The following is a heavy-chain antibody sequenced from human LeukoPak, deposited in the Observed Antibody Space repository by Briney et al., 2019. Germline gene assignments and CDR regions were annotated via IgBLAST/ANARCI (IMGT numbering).Heavy chain of an antibody. J-gene: IGHJ5*02. CDR1: GGSISSNTYF. D-gene: IGHD5/OR15-5a*01. Sequence: WETLSLTCNVSGGSISSNTYFWGWIRRPPGKGLEWIGSIRYSGSTYYNPSLKSRVTISVDTSKNQFSLNLSSLTAADTAVYYCATSDTVSTYNWFDPWGQGTLVTAS. CDR3: ATSDTVSTYNWFDP. CDR2: IRYSGST. V-gene: IGHV4-39*01.